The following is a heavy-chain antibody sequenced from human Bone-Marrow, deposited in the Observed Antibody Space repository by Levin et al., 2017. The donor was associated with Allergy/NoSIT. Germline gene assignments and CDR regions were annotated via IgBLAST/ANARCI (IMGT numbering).Heavy chain of an antibody. Sequence: ETLSLTCAASGFPFDSYWMNWVRQAPGKGLEWVANIKPDGSEKYYVDSVKGRFTISRDNAKNSLFLQMDSLRAEDTAVYYCVRKLERRSPFDYWGQGGLVTVAS. CDR1: GFPFDSYW. V-gene: IGHV3-7*01. J-gene: IGHJ4*02. CDR2: IKPDGSEK. D-gene: IGHD1-1*01. CDR3: VRKLERRSPFDY.